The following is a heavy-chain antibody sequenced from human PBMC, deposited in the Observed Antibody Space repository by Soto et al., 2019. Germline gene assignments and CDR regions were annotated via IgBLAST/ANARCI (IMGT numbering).Heavy chain of an antibody. CDR2: ISYDGSNK. CDR1: GFTFSSYG. J-gene: IGHJ4*02. V-gene: IGHV3-30*18. CDR3: AKDRIVGATSAFDY. Sequence: QVQLVESGGGVVQPGRFLRLSCAASGFTFSSYGMHWVRQAPGKGLEWVAVISYDGSNKYYADSVKGRFTISRDNSKNTLYLQMNSLRAEDTAVYYCAKDRIVGATSAFDYWGQGTLVTVSS. D-gene: IGHD1-26*01.